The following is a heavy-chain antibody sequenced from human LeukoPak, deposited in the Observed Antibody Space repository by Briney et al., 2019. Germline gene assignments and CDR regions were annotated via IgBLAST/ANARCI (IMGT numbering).Heavy chain of an antibody. CDR1: GFSFSNYA. Sequence: GGSLRLSCAASGFSFSNYAMSWVRQAPGKGPEWVSGLSGGRGGTYYADSVKGRFTISRANSKNTLYLQMKSLRVDDTAVYYCAKDQARGDILTGYYNPQYYFDYWGQGTLVTVSS. D-gene: IGHD3-9*01. CDR3: AKDQARGDILTGYYNPQYYFDY. J-gene: IGHJ4*02. CDR2: LSGGRGGT. V-gene: IGHV3-23*01.